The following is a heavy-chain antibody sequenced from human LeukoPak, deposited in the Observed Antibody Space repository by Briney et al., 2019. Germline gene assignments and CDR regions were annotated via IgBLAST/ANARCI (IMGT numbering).Heavy chain of an antibody. D-gene: IGHD6-13*01. V-gene: IGHV4-59*01. Sequence: PSETLSLTCTVSGGSISSYYWNWIRQPPGKGLEWIGNIYYSGSTNYNPSLKSRITISVDTSKNQFSLKLSSVTAADTAVYYCARVYYSSSYDYWYFDLWGRGTLVTVSS. CDR1: GGSISSYY. CDR3: ARVYYSSSYDYWYFDL. J-gene: IGHJ2*01. CDR2: IYYSGST.